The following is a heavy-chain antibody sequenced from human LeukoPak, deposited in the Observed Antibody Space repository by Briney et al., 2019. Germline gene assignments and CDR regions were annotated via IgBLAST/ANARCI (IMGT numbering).Heavy chain of an antibody. D-gene: IGHD2-21*01. V-gene: IGHV4-39*01. Sequence: SETLSLTCTVSGGSISSSSYYWGWIRQPPGKGLEWIGSIYYSGSTYYNPSLKSRVTISVDTSKNQFSLTVTSVTAADTAVYYCARHVAPDLDFFDYWGPGTLVTVSP. J-gene: IGHJ4*02. CDR1: GGSISSSSYY. CDR3: ARHVAPDLDFFDY. CDR2: IYYSGST.